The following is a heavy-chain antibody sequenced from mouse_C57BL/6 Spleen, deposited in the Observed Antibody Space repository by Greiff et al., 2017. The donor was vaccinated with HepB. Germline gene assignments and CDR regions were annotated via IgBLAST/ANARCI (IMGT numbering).Heavy chain of an antibody. CDR1: GFTFSDYG. D-gene: IGHD4-1*02. CDR3: ARTNWDGYAMDY. Sequence: EVQLVESGGGLVKPGGSLKLSCAASGFTFSDYGMHWVRQAPEKGLEWVAYISSGSSTIYYADTVKGRFTISRDNAKNTLFLQMTSLRSEDTAMYYCARTNWDGYAMDYWGQGTSVTVSS. V-gene: IGHV5-17*01. J-gene: IGHJ4*01. CDR2: ISSGSSTI.